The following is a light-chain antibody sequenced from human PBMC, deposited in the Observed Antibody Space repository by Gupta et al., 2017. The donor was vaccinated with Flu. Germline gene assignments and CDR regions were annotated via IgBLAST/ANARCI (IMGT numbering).Light chain of an antibody. V-gene: IGKV3-15*01. CDR1: QSVGTD. CDR3: QQYNKWPET. CDR2: GSS. Sequence: ELVMTQSPATLSVAPGERATLSCRASQSVGTDLGWYQQRPGQAPRLLIYGSSTRATGIPDRFTGSGSETDFSLTISSLQSEDFAVYYCQQYNKWPETFGQGTEVEIK. J-gene: IGKJ1*01.